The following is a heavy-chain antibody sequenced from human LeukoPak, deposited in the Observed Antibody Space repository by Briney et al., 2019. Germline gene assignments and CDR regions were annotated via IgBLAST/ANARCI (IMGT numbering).Heavy chain of an antibody. J-gene: IGHJ6*02. V-gene: IGHV3-30-3*01. CDR1: GFTFSSYA. Sequence: PGGSLRLSCAASGFTFSSYAVHWVRQAPGKGLEWVAVISYDGSNKYYADSVKGRFTISRDNSKNTLYLQMNSLRAEDTAVYYCARPVFPYYYYGMDVWGQGTTVTVSS. D-gene: IGHD2-21*01. CDR2: ISYDGSNK. CDR3: ARPVFPYYYYGMDV.